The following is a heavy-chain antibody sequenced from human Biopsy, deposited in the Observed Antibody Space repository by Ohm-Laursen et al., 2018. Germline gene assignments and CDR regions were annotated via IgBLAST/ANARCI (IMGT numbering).Heavy chain of an antibody. Sequence: GTLSLTCAVSGGSISDSTYHWGWIRQPPGKGLEWIGSVDYSGSGHYNPSLESRITISVDTSKNQFSLRLSSVTAADTAVYYCARSPPPYYYDNSGYYWVNWGQGTLVTVSS. J-gene: IGHJ4*02. V-gene: IGHV4-39*01. D-gene: IGHD3-22*01. CDR3: ARSPPPYYYDNSGYYWVN. CDR2: VDYSGSG. CDR1: GGSISDSTYH.